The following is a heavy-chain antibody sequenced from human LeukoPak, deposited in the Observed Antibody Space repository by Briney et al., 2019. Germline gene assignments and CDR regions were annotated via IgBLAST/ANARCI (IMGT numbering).Heavy chain of an antibody. Sequence: GVSLRLSCAASGFTFSNYAMTWVRQAPGKGLEWVSAITGSGASTNYADSVKGRFTISRDNSKNTIYLQMNSLRAEDTAKYYCAKRSSTSSGYFDFWGREPWSPSSQ. J-gene: IGHJ4*02. CDR3: AKRSSTSSGYFDF. CDR1: GFTFSNYA. V-gene: IGHV3-23*01. D-gene: IGHD3-22*01. CDR2: ITGSGAST.